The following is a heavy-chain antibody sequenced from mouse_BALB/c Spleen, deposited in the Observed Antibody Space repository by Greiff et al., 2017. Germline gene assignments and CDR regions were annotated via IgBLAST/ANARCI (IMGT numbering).Heavy chain of an antibody. CDR3: ARSFHFDY. CDR2: ISSGSSTI. J-gene: IGHJ2*01. CDR1: GFTFSSFG. Sequence: DVQLVESGGGLVQPGGSRKLSCAASGFTFSSFGMHWVRQAPGKGLEWVAYISSGSSTIYYADTVKGRFTITRDNPKNTLFLQMTSLRSEDTAMYYCARSFHFDYWGQGTTLTVSA. V-gene: IGHV5-17*02.